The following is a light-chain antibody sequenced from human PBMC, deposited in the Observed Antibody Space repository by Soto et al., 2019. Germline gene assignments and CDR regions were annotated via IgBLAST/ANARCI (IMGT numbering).Light chain of an antibody. CDR3: QQYSTYPWT. CDR2: KAS. CDR1: QTISTL. V-gene: IGKV1-5*03. Sequence: DIQMTQSPSTLSASVGDRVTITCRASQTISTLLAWYQQRPGKAPNLLIYKASSLESGVPSRFSGSGSGTEFTLTISSLQPGDFATYFCQQYSTYPWTFGQGTKVDIK. J-gene: IGKJ1*01.